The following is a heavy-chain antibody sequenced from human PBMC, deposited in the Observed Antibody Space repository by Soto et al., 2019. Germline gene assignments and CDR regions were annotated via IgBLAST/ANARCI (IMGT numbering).Heavy chain of an antibody. CDR2: IRSKAYGGTT. CDR1: GFTFGDYA. J-gene: IGHJ6*03. Sequence: GGSLRLSCTASGFTFGDYAMSWFRQAPGKGLEWVGFIRSKAYGGTTEYAASVKGRFTISRDDSKSIAYLQMNSLKTEDTAVYYCTRVAGDYVYYYYYMDVWGKGTTVTVSS. V-gene: IGHV3-49*03. CDR3: TRVAGDYVYYYYYMDV. D-gene: IGHD4-17*01.